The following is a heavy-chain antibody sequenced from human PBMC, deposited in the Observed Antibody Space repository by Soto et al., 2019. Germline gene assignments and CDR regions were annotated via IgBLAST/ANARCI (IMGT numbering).Heavy chain of an antibody. Sequence: VQLVESGGGVVQPGRXLXXXCAAXXFXXXXYXMXWVRQAPGKGLEWVAVVSHDGRNTHYADSVKGRFTISRDSSKNTVSLEMTSLRAEDTAVYYCAKGGRQWLVXXDFNYWGQGALVTVSS. D-gene: IGHD6-19*01. J-gene: IGHJ4*02. CDR3: AKGGRQWLVXXDFNY. V-gene: IGHV3-30*18. CDR1: XFXXXXYX. CDR2: VSHDGRNT.